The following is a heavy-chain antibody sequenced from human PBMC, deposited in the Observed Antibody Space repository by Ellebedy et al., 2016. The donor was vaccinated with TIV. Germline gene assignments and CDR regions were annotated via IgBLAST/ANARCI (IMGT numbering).Heavy chain of an antibody. CDR3: AKSEKLLPFDY. D-gene: IGHD2-15*01. Sequence: GESLKISCAASGFTFSGYAMHWVRQAPGKGLEWVAVIWYDGSNKYYADSVKGRFTIARDNSNNTLYLKRNSLIAAETAVYYCAKSEKLLPFDYWGQGTLVTVSS. J-gene: IGHJ4*02. CDR2: IWYDGSNK. CDR1: GFTFSGYA. V-gene: IGHV3-33*06.